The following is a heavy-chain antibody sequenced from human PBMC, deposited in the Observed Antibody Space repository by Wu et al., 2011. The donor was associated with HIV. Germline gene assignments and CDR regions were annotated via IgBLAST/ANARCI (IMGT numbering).Heavy chain of an antibody. V-gene: IGHV1-18*01. CDR1: GYTFTSSG. D-gene: IGHD6-19*01. Sequence: LVQSGAEVKKPGASVKVSCKASGYTFTSSGISWARQAPGQGLEWMGWINTYNGNTNYAPKLQGRVTMTTHTSTSTAYMELRSLISDDTAVYFCATAGGYNSGWYYYAMDVWGQGTTVTVSS. CDR2: INTYNGNT. J-gene: IGHJ6*02. CDR3: ATAGGYNSGWYYYAMDV.